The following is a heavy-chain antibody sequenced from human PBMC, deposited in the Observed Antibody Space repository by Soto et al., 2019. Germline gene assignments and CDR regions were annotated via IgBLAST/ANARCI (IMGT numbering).Heavy chain of an antibody. CDR2: IDPSDSYT. J-gene: IGHJ6*02. CDR1: GYSFTSYW. D-gene: IGHD6-19*01. V-gene: IGHV5-10-1*01. CDR3: ARQPVIAVAGTSTYYYYGMDV. Sequence: PGESLKLSCKGSGYSFTSYWISWVRQMPGKGLEWMGRIDPSDSYTNYSPSFQGHVTISADKSISTAYLQWSSLKASDTAMYYCARQPVIAVAGTSTYYYYGMDVWGQGTTVTVSS.